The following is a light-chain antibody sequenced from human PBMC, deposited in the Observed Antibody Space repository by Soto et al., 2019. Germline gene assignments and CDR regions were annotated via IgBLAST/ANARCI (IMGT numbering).Light chain of an antibody. V-gene: IGKV3D-15*01. CDR2: GAS. CDR1: QGLSSN. CDR3: QQYSSRWT. Sequence: ETVMAQCPATMSVYPEEGDTLCFRDSQGLSSNLAWYQQKPGQAPRLLIYGASMRATGIPDRFSGSGSGTDFTLTISRLDPEDFAVYYCQQYSSRWTFCQGTKVDVK. J-gene: IGKJ1*01.